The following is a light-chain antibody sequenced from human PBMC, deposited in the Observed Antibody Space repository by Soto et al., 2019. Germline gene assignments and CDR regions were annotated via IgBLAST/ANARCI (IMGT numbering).Light chain of an antibody. J-gene: IGKJ1*01. V-gene: IGKV3-15*01. CDR2: DAS. CDR1: QSVSSN. CDR3: QQYNNWPPWT. Sequence: EIVMTQSPATLSVSPGERATLSCRASQSVSSNLAWYQQKPGQAPRLLIYDASTRATGIPARFSGSGSVTEFTLTISSLQSEDFAVYYCQQYNNWPPWTFGQGTKVEIK.